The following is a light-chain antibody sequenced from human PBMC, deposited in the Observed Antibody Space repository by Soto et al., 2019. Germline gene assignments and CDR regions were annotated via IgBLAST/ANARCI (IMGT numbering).Light chain of an antibody. CDR2: GNS. V-gene: IGLV1-40*01. Sequence: QPVLPQPPSVSGAPGQRVTISCTGSSSNIGAGYDVHWYQQLPGTAPKLLIYGNSNRPSGVPDRFSGSKSGTSASLAITGLQAEDEADYYCQSYDSSLSGSWVFGGGTQLTVL. CDR1: SSNIGAGYD. CDR3: QSYDSSLSGSWV. J-gene: IGLJ3*02.